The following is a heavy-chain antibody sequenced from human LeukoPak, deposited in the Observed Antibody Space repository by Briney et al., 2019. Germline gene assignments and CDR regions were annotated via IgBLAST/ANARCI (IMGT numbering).Heavy chain of an antibody. V-gene: IGHV4-38-2*02. D-gene: IGHD1-14*01. CDR2: IFHSGST. Sequence: SETLSLTCTVSGGSISSYYWGWIRQPPGKGLEWIGNIFHSGSTYYNPSLKSRVTISLDTSKNQFSLKLSSVTAADTAVYYCARVRRTFYYYMDVWGKGTTVTVSS. J-gene: IGHJ6*03. CDR3: ARVRRTFYYYMDV. CDR1: GGSISSYY.